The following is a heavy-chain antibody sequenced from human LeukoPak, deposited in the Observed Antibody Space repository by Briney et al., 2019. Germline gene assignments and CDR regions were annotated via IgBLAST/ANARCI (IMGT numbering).Heavy chain of an antibody. Sequence: GGSLRLSCAASGFTFSSYAMHWVRQAPGKGLEWVAVISYDGSNKYYADSVKGRFTISRDNSKNTLYLQMNSLRAEDTAVYYCAREWLVHALYYYGMDVWGQGTTVIVSS. J-gene: IGHJ6*02. CDR2: ISYDGSNK. CDR3: AREWLVHALYYYGMDV. CDR1: GFTFSSYA. D-gene: IGHD6-19*01. V-gene: IGHV3-30-3*01.